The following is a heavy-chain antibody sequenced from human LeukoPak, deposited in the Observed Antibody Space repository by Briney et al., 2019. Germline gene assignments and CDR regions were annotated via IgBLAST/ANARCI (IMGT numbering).Heavy chain of an antibody. Sequence: QVQLQESGPGLVKPSQTLSLTCTVSGGSISSGSYYWSWIRQPAGKGLEWIGRIYPSGSTNYNPSLKSRVTISVDTSKNQFSLKLSSVTAADTAVYYCARVYCSSTSCWFDPWGQGTMVTVSS. CDR2: IYPSGST. D-gene: IGHD2-2*01. V-gene: IGHV4-61*02. CDR3: ARVYCSSTSCWFDP. CDR1: GGSISSGSYY. J-gene: IGHJ5*02.